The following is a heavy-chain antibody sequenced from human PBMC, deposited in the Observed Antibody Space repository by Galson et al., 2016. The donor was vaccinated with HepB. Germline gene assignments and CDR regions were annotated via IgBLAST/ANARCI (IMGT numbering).Heavy chain of an antibody. CDR3: AKRDGSNWYYFDY. CDR2: VNSDGSII. D-gene: IGHD4-11*01. J-gene: IGHJ4*02. V-gene: IGHV3-74*01. Sequence: SLRLSCAASGFTFSSCWMHWVRQAPGKGLVWVSRVNSDGSIINYADSVKGRFTISRDNAKNSLYLQMNSLRAEDTALYYCAKRDGSNWYYFDYWGQGSLVIVSS. CDR1: GFTFSSCW.